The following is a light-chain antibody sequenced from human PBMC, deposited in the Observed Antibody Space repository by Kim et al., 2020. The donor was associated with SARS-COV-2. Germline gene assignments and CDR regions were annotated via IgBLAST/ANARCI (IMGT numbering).Light chain of an antibody. CDR1: SSDVGCYNY. J-gene: IGLJ3*02. CDR3: CSYAGTYTV. V-gene: IGLV2-11*03. Sequence: PGQSVTISCTGTSSDVGCYNYVSWYQQHPAKAPKLMIYDVSTRPSGVPDRFSGSRSGNTASLTISGLLAEDEADYYCCSYAGTYTVFGGGTQLTVL. CDR2: DVS.